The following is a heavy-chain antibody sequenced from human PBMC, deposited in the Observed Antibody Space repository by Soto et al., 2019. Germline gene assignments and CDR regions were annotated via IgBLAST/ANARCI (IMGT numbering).Heavy chain of an antibody. D-gene: IGHD3-3*01. Sequence: QVQLQESGPGLVKPSETLSLTCTVSGGSISSYYWSWIRQPPGKGLEWIGYMYYSGSTNYNPSLKSRVTISIDTSRNQFSLKLSSVTAAATAGYYCARGTFGVVKDWGQGTLVTVSS. J-gene: IGHJ4*02. V-gene: IGHV4-59*01. CDR2: MYYSGST. CDR1: GGSISSYY. CDR3: ARGTFGVVKD.